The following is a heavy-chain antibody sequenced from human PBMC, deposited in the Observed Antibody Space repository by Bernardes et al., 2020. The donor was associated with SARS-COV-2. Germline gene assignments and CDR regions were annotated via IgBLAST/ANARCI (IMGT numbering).Heavy chain of an antibody. Sequence: GGSLRLSCAASGFTVSSNYMSWVRQAPGKGLEWVSVIYSGGRTYYADSVKGRFTISRDNSKNTLYLQMNSLRAEDTAVYYCARAFGVYYYGMDVWGQGTTVTVSS. CDR3: ARAFGVYYYGMDV. V-gene: IGHV3-53*01. D-gene: IGHD2-8*01. CDR1: GFTVSSNY. CDR2: IYSGGRT. J-gene: IGHJ6*02.